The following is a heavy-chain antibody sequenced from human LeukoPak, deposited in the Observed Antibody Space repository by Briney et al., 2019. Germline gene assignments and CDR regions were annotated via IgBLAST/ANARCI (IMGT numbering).Heavy chain of an antibody. CDR2: IIPIFGTA. Sequence: SVKVSCKASGGTFSSYVISWVRQAPGQGLEWMGEIIPIFGTANYAQKFQGRVTMTTDTSTSTAYMHLRSLRSDDTAVYFCARTSAYGSSWHSYWGQGTLVTVSS. V-gene: IGHV1-69*05. CDR3: ARTSAYGSSWHSY. J-gene: IGHJ4*02. CDR1: GGTFSSYV. D-gene: IGHD6-13*01.